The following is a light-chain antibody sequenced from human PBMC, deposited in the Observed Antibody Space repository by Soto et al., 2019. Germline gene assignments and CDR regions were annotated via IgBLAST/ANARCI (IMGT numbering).Light chain of an antibody. Sequence: EIVLTQSPATPSLSPGERATLSCRASQSVSTYLAWYQHKLGQAPRLLLYDASHRATGIPDRFSGSGSGTDFMLTISSLEPEDFALYYCQQRSDWPRTFGQGTKVEIK. CDR2: DAS. J-gene: IGKJ1*01. V-gene: IGKV3-11*01. CDR1: QSVSTY. CDR3: QQRSDWPRT.